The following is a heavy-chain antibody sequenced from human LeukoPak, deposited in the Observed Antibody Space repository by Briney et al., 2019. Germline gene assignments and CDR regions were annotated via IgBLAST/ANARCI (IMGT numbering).Heavy chain of an antibody. Sequence: GGSLRLSCAASGFTFSSNYMSWVRQAPGKGLEWVSVIYSGGSTYYADSVKGRFTISRDNAKNSLYLQMNSLRAEDTAVYYCARDPGYCSGGSCQYYYYYYMDVWGKGTTVTVSS. CDR3: ARDPGYCSGGSCQYYYYYYMDV. J-gene: IGHJ6*03. V-gene: IGHV3-66*01. D-gene: IGHD2-15*01. CDR2: IYSGGST. CDR1: GFTFSSNY.